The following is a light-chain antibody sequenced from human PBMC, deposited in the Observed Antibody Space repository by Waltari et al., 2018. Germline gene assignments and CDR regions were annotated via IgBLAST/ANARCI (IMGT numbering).Light chain of an antibody. J-gene: IGKJ2*01. Sequence: EIVLTQSPDTLSLSPGERATLSCRASQSVSTSFLAWYQQKPGQAPRLHIYGASNRATGIPDRFSGRGSGTDFTLTISRLEPEDFAVYYCQQYFSSPPYTFGQGTKLEIK. CDR1: QSVSTSF. CDR3: QQYFSSPPYT. V-gene: IGKV3-20*01. CDR2: GAS.